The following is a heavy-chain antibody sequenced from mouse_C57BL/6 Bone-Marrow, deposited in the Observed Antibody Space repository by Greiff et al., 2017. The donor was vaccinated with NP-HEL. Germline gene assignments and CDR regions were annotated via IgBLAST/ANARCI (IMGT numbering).Heavy chain of an antibody. CDR1: GYAFSSSW. V-gene: IGHV1-82*01. Sequence: VHLVESGPELVKPGASVKISCKASGYAFSSSWMNWVKQRPGKGLEWIGRIYPGDGDTNYNGKFKGKATLTADKSSSTAYMQLSSLTSEDSAVYFCARPYDYGFAYWGQGTLVTVSA. J-gene: IGHJ3*01. D-gene: IGHD2-4*01. CDR3: ARPYDYGFAY. CDR2: IYPGDGDT.